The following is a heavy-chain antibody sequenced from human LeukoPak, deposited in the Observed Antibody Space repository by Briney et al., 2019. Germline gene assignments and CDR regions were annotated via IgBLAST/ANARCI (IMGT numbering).Heavy chain of an antibody. J-gene: IGHJ3*02. CDR1: GFTLSSYW. CDR3: ARDWVAGVPFDAFDI. V-gene: IGHV3-7*03. CDR2: IKEDGSEK. D-gene: IGHD3-10*01. Sequence: GGSLRLSCAASGFTLSSYWMSWVRQAPGKGLEWVANIKEDGSEKYYVDSVKGRFTISRDNARNSLYLHMNSLTAEDTAMYYCARDWVAGVPFDAFDIWGQGTMVSVSS.